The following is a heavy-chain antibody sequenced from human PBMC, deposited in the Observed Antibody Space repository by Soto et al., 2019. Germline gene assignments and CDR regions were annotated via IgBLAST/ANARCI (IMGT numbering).Heavy chain of an antibody. CDR3: ARDRDDYGSGNYYNRIDF. D-gene: IGHD3-10*01. CDR2: IIPLFGTP. V-gene: IGHV1-69*01. J-gene: IGHJ4*02. CDR1: GGIFSTYA. Sequence: QVQLVQSGAEVKKPGSSVKVSCKASGGIFSTYAISWLRQAPGQGLEWVGGIIPLFGTPNYAPRFQGRGTITADESTSTAYMELSRLRSEDTAVYYCARDRDDYGSGNYYNRIDFWGQGTLVTVSS.